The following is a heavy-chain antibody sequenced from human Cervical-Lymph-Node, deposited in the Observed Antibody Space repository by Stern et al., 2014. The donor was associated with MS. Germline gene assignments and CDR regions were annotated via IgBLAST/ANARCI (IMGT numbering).Heavy chain of an antibody. Sequence: QLQLQESGPGLVKPSQTLSLTCTVSGGSISSGGYYWSWIRQHPGKGLEWIGYIYYSGSTYYNPSLKRRVTISVDTAKNQFSLKLSSVTAADTAVYYCASRYSSSLGIWFDPWGQGTLVTVSS. V-gene: IGHV4-31*03. J-gene: IGHJ5*02. CDR1: GGSISSGGYY. D-gene: IGHD6-6*01. CDR2: IYYSGST. CDR3: ASRYSSSLGIWFDP.